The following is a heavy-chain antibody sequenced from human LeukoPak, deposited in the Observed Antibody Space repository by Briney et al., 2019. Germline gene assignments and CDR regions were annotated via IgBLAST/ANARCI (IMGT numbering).Heavy chain of an antibody. J-gene: IGHJ4*02. V-gene: IGHV4-34*01. Sequence: PSETLSLTCAVYGGSFSGYYWSWIRQPPGKGLEWIGEINHSGSANYNPSLKSRVTISVDTSKNQFSLKLSSVTAADTAVYYCARRHYDFWSGRESTHFDYWGQGTLVTVSS. CDR2: INHSGSA. CDR3: ARRHYDFWSGRESTHFDY. D-gene: IGHD3-3*01. CDR1: GGSFSGYY.